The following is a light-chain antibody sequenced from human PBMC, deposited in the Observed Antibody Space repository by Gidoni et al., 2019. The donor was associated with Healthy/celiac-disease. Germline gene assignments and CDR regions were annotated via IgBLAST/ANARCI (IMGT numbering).Light chain of an antibody. Sequence: EIVLTQSPGTLSLSPGERATLSCRASPSVSSSYLAWYQQKPGPAPRLLIYGAASRASGIPDRFSGSGSVTDFTLTISRLEPEDFAVYYCQQYGSAPVFGGGTKVEIK. CDR2: GAA. CDR3: QQYGSAPV. CDR1: PSVSSSY. V-gene: IGKV3-20*01. J-gene: IGKJ4*01.